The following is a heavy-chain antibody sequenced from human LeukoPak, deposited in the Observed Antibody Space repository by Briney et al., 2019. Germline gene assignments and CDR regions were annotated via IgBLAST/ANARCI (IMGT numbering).Heavy chain of an antibody. CDR2: ISPTGSYT. Sequence: GSLRLSCEASGFMLSVYYMSWFRLAPGKGLEWIGYISPTGSYTTYADSVRGRFTISRDNAKNLLFLQMNDLTADDTAVYYCARKLGGAQCGGDCFFDHWGQGTRVAVSS. CDR3: ARKLGGAQCGGDCFFDH. CDR1: GFMLSVYY. D-gene: IGHD2-21*02. J-gene: IGHJ4*02. V-gene: IGHV3-11*03.